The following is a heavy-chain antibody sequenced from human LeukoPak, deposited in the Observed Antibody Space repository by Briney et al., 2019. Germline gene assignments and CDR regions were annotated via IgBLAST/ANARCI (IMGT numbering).Heavy chain of an antibody. J-gene: IGHJ4*02. V-gene: IGHV3-48*03. CDR1: GFTFSSYE. CDR3: ARKYYYDSSGYPSFDY. Sequence: GGSLRLSCAASGFTFSSYEMNWVRQAPGKGLEWVSYISSSGSTIYYADSVKGRFTISRDNAKNSLYLQMNSLRAEDTAVYYCARKYYYDSSGYPSFDYWGQGTLVTVSP. CDR2: ISSSGSTI. D-gene: IGHD3-22*01.